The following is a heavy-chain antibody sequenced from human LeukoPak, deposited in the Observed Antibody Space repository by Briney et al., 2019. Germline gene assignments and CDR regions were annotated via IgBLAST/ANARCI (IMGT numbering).Heavy chain of an antibody. CDR3: ARDHSSGYYLLSL. Sequence: GASVKVSCKASGGTFSSYALSWVRQARGQGREWMGVIIPIFGTANYAQKFQGRVTITADESTSTAHMELSSLRSEDTTVYYCARDHSSGYYLLSLWGQGTLVTVSS. J-gene: IGHJ4*02. D-gene: IGHD3-22*01. CDR2: IIPIFGTA. V-gene: IGHV1-69*01. CDR1: GGTFSSYA.